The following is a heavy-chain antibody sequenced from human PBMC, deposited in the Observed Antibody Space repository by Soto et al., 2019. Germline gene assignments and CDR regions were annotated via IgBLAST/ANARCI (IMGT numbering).Heavy chain of an antibody. CDR1: GGSFSSYS. CDR2: ITTICATE. CDR3: ASGIIAAVPPNWFDA. J-gene: IGHJ5*02. Sequence: SVKVSCKASGGSFSSYSIILVRQAPGQGLEWMGGITTICATENPAQKFQGRVTITADESTSTVYLELSSLRAEDTDLYYCASGIIAAVPPNWFDAWGQGTPVTVSS. D-gene: IGHD6-13*01. V-gene: IGHV1-69*13.